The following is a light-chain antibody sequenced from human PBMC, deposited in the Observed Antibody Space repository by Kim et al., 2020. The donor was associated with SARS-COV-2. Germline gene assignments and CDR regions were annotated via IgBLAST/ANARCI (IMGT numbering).Light chain of an antibody. J-gene: IGLJ2*01. V-gene: IGLV6-57*04. CDR2: END. CDR1: TGSIASKY. Sequence: NFMLTQPHSVSESPGKTATISCTRNTGSIASKYVQWYQQRPGSVPTTLIFENDQRPSGVPYRFSGSIDSSSNSASLTISGLMSEDEADYYCQSYDDDSHQVFGGGTQLTVL. CDR3: QSYDDDSHQV.